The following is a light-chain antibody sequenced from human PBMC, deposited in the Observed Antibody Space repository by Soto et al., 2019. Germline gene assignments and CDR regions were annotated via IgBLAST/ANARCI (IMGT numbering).Light chain of an antibody. J-gene: IGLJ2*01. CDR2: DVS. CDR1: SSDVGGYNY. CDR3: SSYTSSSTYVV. V-gene: IGLV2-14*01. Sequence: QSALTQPASVSGSPGQSITISCTGTSSDVGGYNYGSWYQQHPGKAPKLMIYDVSNRPSGVSNRFSGSTSGNTASLTISGLQAEDEADYYCSSYTSSSTYVVFGGGTKLTVL.